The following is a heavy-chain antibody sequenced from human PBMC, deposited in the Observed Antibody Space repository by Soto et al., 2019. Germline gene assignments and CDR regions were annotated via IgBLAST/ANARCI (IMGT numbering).Heavy chain of an antibody. CDR3: ASTKYDSSAYYCWYLGL. J-gene: IGHJ2*01. D-gene: IGHD3-22*01. CDR2: IIPIFGTA. CDR1: EDTFRNYA. V-gene: IGHV1-69*06. Sequence: QVELVQSGAEVKKPGSSVKVSCQASEDTFRNYAISWVRQAPGQGLEWMGGIIPIFGTANYAQKSQGRVTITADISAYTVYLELSRLSSEDTAVYYCASTKYDSSAYYCWYLGLWGRGPLVTVAS.